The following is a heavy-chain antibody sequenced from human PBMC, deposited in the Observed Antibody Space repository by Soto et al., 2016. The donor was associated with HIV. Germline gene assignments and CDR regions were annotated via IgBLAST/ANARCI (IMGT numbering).Heavy chain of an antibody. V-gene: IGHV3-21*06. CDR3: ARGIVVEPAASGGPSDY. CDR1: GFTFSSFS. J-gene: IGHJ4*02. Sequence: EVQLVESGGGLVKPGGSLRLSCAASGFTFSSFSMNWVRQAPGKGLEWVSSISSGSSYIYYADSVKGRFTISRDNARNSLYLQMNSLRAEDTAVYYCARGIVVEPAASGGPSDYWGQGTLVTVSS. CDR2: ISSGSSYI. D-gene: IGHD2-2*01.